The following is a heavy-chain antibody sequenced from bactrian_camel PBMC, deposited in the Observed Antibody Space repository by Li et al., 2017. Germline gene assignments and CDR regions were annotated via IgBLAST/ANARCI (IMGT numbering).Heavy chain of an antibody. J-gene: IGHJ4*01. V-gene: IGHV3S67*01. CDR1: GYTYRPYC. D-gene: IGHD3*01. Sequence: VQLVESGGGSVQAGGSLRLSCAFSGYTYRPYCLGWFRQAAGKEREVVATIGDPGTTTYTDSAKGRFTISKDNAKNTLFLQMDSLKSEDTAMYYCAVGWRTGDTCYYSDFGRGTQVTVS. CDR2: IGDPGTT.